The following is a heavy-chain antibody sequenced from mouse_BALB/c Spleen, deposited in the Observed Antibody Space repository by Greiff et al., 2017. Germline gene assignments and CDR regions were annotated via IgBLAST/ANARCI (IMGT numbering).Heavy chain of an antibody. J-gene: IGHJ4*01. Sequence: EVKLVESGGGLVQPGGSLKLSCAASGFTFSSYGMSWVRQTPDKRLELVATINSNGGSTYYPDSVKGRFTISRDNAKNTLYLQMSSLKSEDTAMYYCAREGFGYNYAMDYWGQGTSVTVSS. D-gene: IGHD1-2*01. CDR2: INSNGGST. CDR3: AREGFGYNYAMDY. CDR1: GFTFSSYG. V-gene: IGHV5-6-3*01.